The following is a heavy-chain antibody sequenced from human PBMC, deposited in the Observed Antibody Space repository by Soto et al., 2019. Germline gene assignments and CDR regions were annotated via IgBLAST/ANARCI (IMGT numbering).Heavy chain of an antibody. D-gene: IGHD2-8*02. CDR1: GGSISSGDYY. CDR3: AIVSYFTAFDF. CDR2: IYYSGST. V-gene: IGHV4-30-4*01. Sequence: PSETLSLTCTVSGGSISSGDYYWSWIRQPPGKGLEWIGYIYYSGSTYYNPSLKIRVTISVDTSKNQFSLKLSSVTAADTAVYYCAIVSYFTAFDFCSQAILVTVSS. J-gene: IGHJ4*02.